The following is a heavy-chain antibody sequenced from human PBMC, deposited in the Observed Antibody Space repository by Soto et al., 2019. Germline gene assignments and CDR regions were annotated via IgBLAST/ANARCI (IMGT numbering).Heavy chain of an antibody. CDR1: GYSFDTYW. Sequence: GESLKISCKGSGYSFDTYWIGWVRQMPGKGLEWMGIIYPGDSDTRYSPSFQGQVTFSADKSITTAYLQWSSLKASDTAMYYCARRDRFGEVTSSPLRAFDFWGQGTMVTVSS. CDR3: ARRDRFGEVTSSPLRAFDF. V-gene: IGHV5-51*01. D-gene: IGHD3-10*01. J-gene: IGHJ3*01. CDR2: IYPGDSDT.